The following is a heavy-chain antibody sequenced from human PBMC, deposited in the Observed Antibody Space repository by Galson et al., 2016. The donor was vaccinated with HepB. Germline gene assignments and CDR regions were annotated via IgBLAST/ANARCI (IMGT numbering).Heavy chain of an antibody. J-gene: IGHJ3*01. CDR3: ASAADDGFEG. CDR2: IWYDGSKK. CDR1: GFTFSRYG. Sequence: SLRLSCAASGFTFSRYGMHWVRQAPGKGLEWVAVIWYDGSKKYYADSVKGRFTISRDDSKNTLFLQMNSLRAEDTAVYYCASAADDGFEGWGQGTMVTVSS. V-gene: IGHV3-33*01.